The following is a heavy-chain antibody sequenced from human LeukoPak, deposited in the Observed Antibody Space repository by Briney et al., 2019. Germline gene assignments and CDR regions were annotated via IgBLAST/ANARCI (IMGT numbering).Heavy chain of an antibody. CDR2: ISWNSGSI. Sequence: GGSLRLSCAASGFTFDDYAMHWVRQAPGKGLEWVSGISWNSGSIGYADSVKGRFTISRDNAKNSLYLQMNSLRAEDMALYYCAKYGDDDAFDIWGQGTMVTVSS. CDR1: GFTFDDYA. J-gene: IGHJ3*02. CDR3: AKYGDDDAFDI. V-gene: IGHV3-9*03. D-gene: IGHD4-17*01.